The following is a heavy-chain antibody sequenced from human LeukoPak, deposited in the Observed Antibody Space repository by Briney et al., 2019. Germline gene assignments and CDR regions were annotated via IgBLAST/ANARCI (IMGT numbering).Heavy chain of an antibody. CDR2: INHSGST. CDR1: GGSFSGYY. D-gene: IGHD6-6*01. V-gene: IGHV4-34*01. Sequence: SETLSLTCAVYGGSFSGYYWSWIRQPPGKGLEWIGEINHSGSTYYNPSLKSRVTISVDTSKNQFSLKLSSVTAADTAVYYCARDLEAARFFDYWGQGTLVTVSS. J-gene: IGHJ4*02. CDR3: ARDLEAARFFDY.